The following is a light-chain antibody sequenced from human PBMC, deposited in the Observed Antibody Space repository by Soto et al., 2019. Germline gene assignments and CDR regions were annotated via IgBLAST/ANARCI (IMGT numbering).Light chain of an antibody. J-gene: IGLJ2*01. CDR2: HVT. CDR1: SSDVGGHNF. CDR3: SSYTSSNTLL. V-gene: IGLV2-14*01. Sequence: QSALTQPASVSGSPGQSITISCTGTSSDVGGHNFVSWYQQHPGKAPKLMIYHVTNRPSGVSHRFSGSKSGNTASLTISGLQAEDEADYYCSSYTSSNTLLFGGGTKVTVL.